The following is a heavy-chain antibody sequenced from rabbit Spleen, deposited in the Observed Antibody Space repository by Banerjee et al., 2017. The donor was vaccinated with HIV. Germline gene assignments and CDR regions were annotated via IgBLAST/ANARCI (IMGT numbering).Heavy chain of an antibody. J-gene: IGHJ4*01. CDR3: ARGDVGYAAYAIGTLDL. CDR1: GLDFINYY. CDR2: IYAGRGST. D-gene: IGHD7-1*01. Sequence: QLTETGGGLVQPGGSLTLSCKASGLDFINYYISWVRQAPGKGLEWIGIIYAGRGSTHYASWVNGRFTISSDNAQSTVDLKMTSLTAADTATYFCARGDVGYAAYAIGTLDLWGPGTLVTVS. V-gene: IGHV1S7*01.